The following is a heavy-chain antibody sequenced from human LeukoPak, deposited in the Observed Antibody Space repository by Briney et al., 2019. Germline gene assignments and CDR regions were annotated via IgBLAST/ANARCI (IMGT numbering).Heavy chain of an antibody. V-gene: IGHV3-7*03. CDR3: AKVAGRESSGWSVGLFDY. CDR2: IKQDGSEK. CDR1: GFTFSSYW. Sequence: SGGSLRLSCAASGFTFSSYWMSWVRQAPGKGLEWVANIKQDGSEKYYVDSVKGRFTISRDNAKNSLYLQMNSLRAEDTALYYCAKVAGRESSGWSVGLFDYWGQGTLVTVPS. J-gene: IGHJ4*02. D-gene: IGHD6-19*01.